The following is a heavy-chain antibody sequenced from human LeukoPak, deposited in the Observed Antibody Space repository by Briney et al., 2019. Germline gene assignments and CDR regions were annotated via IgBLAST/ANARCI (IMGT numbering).Heavy chain of an antibody. J-gene: IGHJ4*02. CDR2: IRYDESDK. CDR3: AKDFYWAFDY. D-gene: IGHD2-8*02. CDR1: GFTFSHYG. Sequence: GGSLRLSCATSGFTFSHYGMHWVRQPPGRGLDWVAHIRYDESDKYYADSVKGRFTISRDISKNTVYLQMNSLRVEDTAVYYCAKDFYWAFDYWGQGTLVTVFS. V-gene: IGHV3-30*02.